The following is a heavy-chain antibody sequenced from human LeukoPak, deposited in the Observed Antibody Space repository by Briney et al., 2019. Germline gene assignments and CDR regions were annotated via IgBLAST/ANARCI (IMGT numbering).Heavy chain of an antibody. J-gene: IGHJ6*02. CDR3: AKAEYSSNYGMDV. V-gene: IGHV3-23*01. CDR1: GFTFSSYA. Sequence: GGSLRLSCAASGFTFSSYAMSWVRQAPGKGLEWVSAISGSGGSTYYAASVKGRFTISRDNSKNTLYLQMNSLRAEDTAVYYCAKAEYSSNYGMDVWGQGTTVTVSS. D-gene: IGHD6-6*01. CDR2: ISGSGGST.